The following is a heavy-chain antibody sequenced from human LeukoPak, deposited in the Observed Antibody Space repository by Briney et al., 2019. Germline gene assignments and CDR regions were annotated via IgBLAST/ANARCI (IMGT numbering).Heavy chain of an antibody. CDR3: ARDPTQYCSSSNCPGGDYFDY. CDR2: IRQDGGEK. J-gene: IGHJ4*02. CDR1: GFTFSTYG. Sequence: QPGRSLRLSCAASGFTFSTYGMHWVRQAPGKGLEWVANIRQDGGEKYYVDSVKGRFTISRDNAKNSLYLQMNSLRVEDTAVYYCARDPTQYCSSSNCPGGDYFDYWGQGTLVIVSS. D-gene: IGHD2-2*01. V-gene: IGHV3-7*01.